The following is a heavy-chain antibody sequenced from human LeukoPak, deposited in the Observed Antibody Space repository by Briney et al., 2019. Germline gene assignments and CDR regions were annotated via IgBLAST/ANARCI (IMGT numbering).Heavy chain of an antibody. V-gene: IGHV3-66*01. CDR3: ARDRSGSSRG. CDR2: IYSGGST. J-gene: IGHJ4*02. CDR1: GFTLSDHY. Sequence: GGSLRLSCAASGFTLSDHYMSWVRQAPGKGLEWVSVIYSGGSTYYTDSVKGRFTISRDNSKNTLYLQMNSLRAEDTAVYYCARDRSGSSRGWGQGTLVTVSS. D-gene: IGHD1-26*01.